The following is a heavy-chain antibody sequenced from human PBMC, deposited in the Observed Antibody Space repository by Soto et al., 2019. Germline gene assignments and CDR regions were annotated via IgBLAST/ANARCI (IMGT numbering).Heavy chain of an antibody. V-gene: IGHV3-11*05. J-gene: IGHJ5*02. D-gene: IGHD5-18*01. CDR1: GFTFTDYY. CDR3: ARDQRGYNHGLRFDL. Sequence: QVQLVESGGGLVKPGGSLRLSCAASGFTFTDYYMSWIRQAPGSGLEWVSYISSRSSYTYYADSVKGRFTISGDNAKNQLYLEMSSLRAEDTAVYYCARDQRGYNHGLRFDLRGQGILVTVSS. CDR2: ISSRSSYT.